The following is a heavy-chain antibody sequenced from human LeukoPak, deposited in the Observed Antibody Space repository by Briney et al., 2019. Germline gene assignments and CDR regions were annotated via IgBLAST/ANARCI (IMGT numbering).Heavy chain of an antibody. J-gene: IGHJ6*03. CDR2: IKQDGSEK. D-gene: IGHD3-10*01. V-gene: IGHV3-7*01. Sequence: GGSLRLSCAASGFTFSSYWMSWVRQAPGKGLEWVANIKQDGSEKYYVDSVKGRFTISRDNAKNSLYLQMNSLRAEDTAVYYCARGGSGSYWRYYYMDVWGKGTTVTISS. CDR1: GFTFSSYW. CDR3: ARGGSGSYWRYYYMDV.